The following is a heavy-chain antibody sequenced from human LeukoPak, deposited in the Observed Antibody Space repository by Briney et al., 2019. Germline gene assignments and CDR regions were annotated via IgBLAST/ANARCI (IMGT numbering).Heavy chain of an antibody. V-gene: IGHV4-31*03. Sequence: SETLSLTCTVSGGSISSGGYYWSWIRQHPGKGLEWIGYIYYSGSTYYNPSLKSRVTISVDTSKNQFSLKLSSVTAADTAVYYCARVYSYGTRQIDYWGQGTLVTVSS. CDR1: GGSISSGGYY. CDR2: IYYSGST. D-gene: IGHD5-18*01. CDR3: ARVYSYGTRQIDY. J-gene: IGHJ4*02.